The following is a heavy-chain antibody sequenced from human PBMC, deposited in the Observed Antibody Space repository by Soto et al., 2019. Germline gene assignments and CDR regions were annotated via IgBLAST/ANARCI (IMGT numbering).Heavy chain of an antibody. CDR2: ISWNSGSI. J-gene: IGHJ4*02. CDR1: GFTFDDYA. Sequence: EVQLVESGGGLVQPGRSLRLSCAASGFTFDDYAMHWVRQAPGKGLEWVSGISWNSGSIGYADSVKGRFTISRDNAKNSLYLQMNSLRAEDTALYYCAKAQRDSWQGGVDYWGQGTLVTVSS. CDR3: AKAQRDSWQGGVDY. V-gene: IGHV3-9*01. D-gene: IGHD6-13*01.